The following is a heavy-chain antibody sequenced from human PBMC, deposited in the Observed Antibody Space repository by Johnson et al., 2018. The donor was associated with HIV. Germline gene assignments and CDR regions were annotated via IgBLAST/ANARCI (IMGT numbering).Heavy chain of an antibody. J-gene: IGHJ3*02. CDR1: GFTFSNNW. D-gene: IGHD3-10*01. CDR3: ARPIARGASDI. V-gene: IGHV3-7*05. CDR2: IKEDGSEK. Sequence: VQLVESGGGLVQPGGSLRLSCVASGFTFSNNWMNWVRQAPGKGLEWVANIKEDGSEKYYVDSVRGRFTISRDNAKNSLFLQMNSLRVEDTGIYYCARPIARGASDIWGQGTRVTVS.